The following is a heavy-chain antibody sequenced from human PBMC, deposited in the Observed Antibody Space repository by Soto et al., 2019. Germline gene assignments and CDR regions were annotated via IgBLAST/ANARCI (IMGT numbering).Heavy chain of an antibody. V-gene: IGHV1-18*01. J-gene: IGHJ5*02. CDR3: ARDRYSSSWPSYNWFDP. D-gene: IGHD6-13*01. Sequence: ASVKVSCKASGYTFTSYGISWVRQAPGQGLEWMGWISAYNGNTNYAQKLQGRVTMTTDTSTSTAYMELRSLRSDDTAVHYCARDRYSSSWPSYNWFDPWGQGTLVTVSS. CDR1: GYTFTSYG. CDR2: ISAYNGNT.